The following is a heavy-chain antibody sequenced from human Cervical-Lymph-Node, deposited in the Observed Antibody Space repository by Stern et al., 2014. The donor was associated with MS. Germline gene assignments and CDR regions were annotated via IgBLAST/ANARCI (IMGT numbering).Heavy chain of an antibody. CDR2: ILPIFGRS. CDR3: AKERGNSYGFDY. V-gene: IGHV1-69*01. D-gene: IGHD5-18*01. J-gene: IGHJ4*02. Sequence: QVQLQESGAEVKKPGSSVKVSCTVSGGTFSNTVISWLRQAPGQGPEWMGGILPIFGRSNYAKKFQGRVTITADESTSTAYMELSSLRSEDTAVYYCAKERGNSYGFDYWGQGTLVTVSS. CDR1: GGTFSNTV.